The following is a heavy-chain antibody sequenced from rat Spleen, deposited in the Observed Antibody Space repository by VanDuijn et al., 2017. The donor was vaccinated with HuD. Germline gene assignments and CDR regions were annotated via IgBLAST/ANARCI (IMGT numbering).Heavy chain of an antibody. Sequence: EVQLVESGGGLVQPGRSLKFSCAASGFTFSDYNIAWVRQAPKKGLEWVATISYEGRNTYYRDSVKGRFTISRDNAKSTLYLQMDSLRSEDTATYHCARQHYSAPFDYWGQGVTVTVSS. CDR3: ARQHYSAPFDY. V-gene: IGHV5-7*01. CDR1: GFTFSDYN. J-gene: IGHJ2*01. D-gene: IGHD1-1*01. CDR2: ISYEGRNT.